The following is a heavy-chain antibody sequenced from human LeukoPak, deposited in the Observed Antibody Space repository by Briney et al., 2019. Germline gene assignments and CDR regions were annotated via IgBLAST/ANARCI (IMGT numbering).Heavy chain of an antibody. D-gene: IGHD3-10*01. J-gene: IGHJ4*02. CDR2: IYYSGST. Sequence: SETLSLTCTVSGGSISSYYWSWIRQPPGKGLEWIGYIYYSGSTNYNPSLKSRVTISVDTSKNQFSLKLSSVTAADTAVYYCARVGYGGFYFDYWGQGTLVTASS. CDR3: ARVGYGGFYFDY. V-gene: IGHV4-59*01. CDR1: GGSISSYY.